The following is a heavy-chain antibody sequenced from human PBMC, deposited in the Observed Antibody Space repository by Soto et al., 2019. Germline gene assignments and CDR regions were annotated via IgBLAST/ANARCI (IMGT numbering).Heavy chain of an antibody. Sequence: SETLSLTCAVYGESFSGYNWSWIRQPPGKGLEWIGEVNHSGRTSYNPSLKSRVTISQDTSKNQFSLKVNSVTAADTAVYYCARRTGDLRNVLWFDPWGQGTLVTVSS. V-gene: IGHV4-34*01. CDR3: ARRTGDLRNVLWFDP. J-gene: IGHJ5*02. D-gene: IGHD7-27*01. CDR2: VNHSGRT. CDR1: GESFSGYN.